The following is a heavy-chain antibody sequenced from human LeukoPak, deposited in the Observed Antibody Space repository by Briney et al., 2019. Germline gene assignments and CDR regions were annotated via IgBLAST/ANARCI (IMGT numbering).Heavy chain of an antibody. CDR2: ISSSSSYI. Sequence: GGSLRLSCAASGFTFSSYEMNWVRQAPGKGLEWVSSISSSSSYIYYADSVKGRFTISRDNAKNSLYLQMNSLRAEDTAVYYCARVQMGVSDSSGLFDYWGQGTLVTVSS. CDR1: GFTFSSYE. D-gene: IGHD6-19*01. CDR3: ARVQMGVSDSSGLFDY. J-gene: IGHJ4*02. V-gene: IGHV3-21*01.